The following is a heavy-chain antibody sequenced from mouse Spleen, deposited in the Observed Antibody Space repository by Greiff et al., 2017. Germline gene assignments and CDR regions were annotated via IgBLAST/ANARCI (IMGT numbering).Heavy chain of an antibody. J-gene: IGHJ2*01. CDR3: ARSIYDYGGEYYFDY. V-gene: IGHV1-82*01. D-gene: IGHD2-4*01. CDR2: IYPGDGDT. CDR1: GYAFSSSW. Sequence: QVQLQQSGPELVKPGASVKISCKASGYAFSSSWMNWVKQRPGKGLEWIGRIYPGDGDTNYNGKFKGKATLTADKSSSTAYMQLSSLTSEDSAVYFCARSIYDYGGEYYFDYWGQGTTLTVSS.